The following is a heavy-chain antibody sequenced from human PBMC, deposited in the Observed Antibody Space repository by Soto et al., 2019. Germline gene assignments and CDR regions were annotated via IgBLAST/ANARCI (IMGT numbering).Heavy chain of an antibody. J-gene: IGHJ4*02. CDR1: GFTFSSYA. V-gene: IGHV3-23*01. CDR3: AKEILTGYLLSNFDY. CDR2: ISGSGGST. Sequence: GGSLRLSCAASGFTFSSYAMNWVRQAPGKGLEWVSVISGSGGSTYYADSVKGRFTISRDNSKKTLYLEMNSLRAEDTAVYYCAKEILTGYLLSNFDYWGQGTLVTVSS. D-gene: IGHD3-9*01.